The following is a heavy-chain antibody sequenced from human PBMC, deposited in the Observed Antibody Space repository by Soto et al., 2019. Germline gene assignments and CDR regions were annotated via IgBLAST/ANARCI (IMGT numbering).Heavy chain of an antibody. CDR2: IYYAGTT. D-gene: IGHD2-2*01. J-gene: IGHJ4*02. Sequence: QVQLQESGPGLVKPSETLSLRCSVSGASLSPNYWSWFRQPPGKGLQWIGYIYYAGTTTYNPSLKSRLTISLNTSKNEVSLELTSVTAADTVVYYCARLGAFYQALDSWGQGALVTVSS. V-gene: IGHV4-59*08. CDR3: ARLGAFYQALDS. CDR1: GASLSPNY.